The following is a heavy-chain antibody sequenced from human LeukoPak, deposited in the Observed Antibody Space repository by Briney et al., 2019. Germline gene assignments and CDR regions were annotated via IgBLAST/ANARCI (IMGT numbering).Heavy chain of an antibody. J-gene: IGHJ4*02. CDR1: GGTFSSYA. V-gene: IGHV1-69*05. D-gene: IGHD2-15*01. CDR2: IIPIFGTA. CDR3: ARDPHHCSGGSCYGY. Sequence: SVKVSCKPSGGTFSSYAISWVRQAPGQGLEWMGRIIPIFGTANYAQKFQGRVTITTDESTSTAYMELSSLRSEDTAVYYCARDPHHCSGGSCYGYWGQGTLVTVSS.